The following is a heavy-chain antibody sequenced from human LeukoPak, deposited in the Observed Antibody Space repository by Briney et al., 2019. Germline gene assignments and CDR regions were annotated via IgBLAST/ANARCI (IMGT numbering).Heavy chain of an antibody. J-gene: IGHJ4*02. V-gene: IGHV1-69*05. D-gene: IGHD6-19*01. Sequence: GASVKVSCKASGGTFSSYAISWVRQAPGQGLEWMGGIIPIFGTANYAQKFQGRVTITTDESTSTAYMELSSLRSEDTAVYYCARDLRWAAVAGTAMDYWGQGTLVTVSS. CDR3: ARDLRWAAVAGTAMDY. CDR2: IIPIFGTA. CDR1: GGTFSSYA.